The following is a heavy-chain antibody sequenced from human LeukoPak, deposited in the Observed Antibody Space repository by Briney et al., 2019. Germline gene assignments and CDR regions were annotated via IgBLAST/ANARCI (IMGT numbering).Heavy chain of an antibody. V-gene: IGHV3-30*02. CDR2: IRYDGSNK. Sequence: GGSLRLSCAASGFTFSSYGMHWVRQAPGKGLEWVAFIRYDGSNKYYADSVKGRFTISRDNSKNTLYLRMNSLRAEDTAVYYCAKPPKEYGDYWYFDLWGRGTLVTVSS. CDR3: AKPPKEYGDYWYFDL. D-gene: IGHD4-17*01. J-gene: IGHJ2*01. CDR1: GFTFSSYG.